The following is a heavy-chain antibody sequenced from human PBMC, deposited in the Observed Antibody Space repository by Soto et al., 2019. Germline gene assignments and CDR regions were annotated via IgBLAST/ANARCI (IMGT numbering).Heavy chain of an antibody. Sequence: GASVKGSCKASGGTFSSYSISCVRQAPLQGLEWMGGFIPIFGTANYAQKFKGRVTIRADESTSTGYMELSNLRSEDRAVYYCARGYVVGELLPNWFDPWGQGTLVTVSS. V-gene: IGHV1-69*13. CDR1: GGTFSSYS. J-gene: IGHJ5*02. CDR2: FIPIFGTA. D-gene: IGHD3-10*01. CDR3: ARGYVVGELLPNWFDP.